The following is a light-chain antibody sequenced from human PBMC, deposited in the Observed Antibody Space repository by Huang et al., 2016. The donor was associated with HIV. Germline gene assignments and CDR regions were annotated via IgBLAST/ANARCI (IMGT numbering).Light chain of an antibody. Sequence: IVLTQSPGTLSVSPGERATLSCRASQSISRSYLVWYQQKPGQAPRLLIYGESSRATGIPDRFSGSGSGRDFTLTISRLEPEDFAVYFCQQYHSSPVTFGQGTRLEIK. CDR1: QSISRSY. J-gene: IGKJ5*01. CDR3: QQYHSSPVT. V-gene: IGKV3-20*01. CDR2: GES.